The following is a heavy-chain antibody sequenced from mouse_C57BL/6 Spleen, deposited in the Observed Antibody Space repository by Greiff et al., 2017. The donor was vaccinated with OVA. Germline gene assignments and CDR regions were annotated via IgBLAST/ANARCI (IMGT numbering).Heavy chain of an antibody. CDR2: IYPGSGNT. CDR3: ARYSNYCFDY. J-gene: IGHJ2*01. V-gene: IGHV1-76*01. CDR1: GYTFTDYY. D-gene: IGHD2-5*01. Sequence: QVQLQQSGAELVRPGASVKLSCKASGYTFTDYYINWVKQRPGQGLEWIARIYPGSGNTYYNEKFKGKATLTAEKSSSTAYMQLSSLTSEDSAVYFCARYSNYCFDYWGQGTTLTVSS.